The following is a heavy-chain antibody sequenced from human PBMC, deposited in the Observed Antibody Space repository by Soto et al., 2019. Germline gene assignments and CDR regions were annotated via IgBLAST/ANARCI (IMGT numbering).Heavy chain of an antibody. CDR2: ISYDGSNK. D-gene: IGHD6-19*01. CDR3: ARDDGGWYYYYYGMDV. V-gene: IGHV3-30-3*01. CDR1: GFTFSSYA. Sequence: GGSLRLSCAASGFTFSSYAMHWVRQAPGKGLEWVAVISYDGSNKYYADSVKGRFTISRDNSKNTLYLQMNSLRAEDTAVYYCARDDGGWYYYYYGMDVWGQGTTVTVSS. J-gene: IGHJ6*02.